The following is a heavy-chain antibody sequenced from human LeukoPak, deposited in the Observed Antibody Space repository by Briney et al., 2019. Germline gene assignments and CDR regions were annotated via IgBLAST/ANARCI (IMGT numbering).Heavy chain of an antibody. CDR3: ARDATGYNGVDY. J-gene: IGHJ4*02. V-gene: IGHV4-31*03. Sequence: KSSQTLSLTCTVSGGSISSGGYYWSWIRQHPGKGLEWIGYIYYSGSTYYNPSLKSRVTISVDTSKNQFSLKLSSVTAADTAVYYCARDATGYNGVDYWGQGTLVTVSS. CDR1: GGSISSGGYY. CDR2: IYYSGST. D-gene: IGHD5-24*01.